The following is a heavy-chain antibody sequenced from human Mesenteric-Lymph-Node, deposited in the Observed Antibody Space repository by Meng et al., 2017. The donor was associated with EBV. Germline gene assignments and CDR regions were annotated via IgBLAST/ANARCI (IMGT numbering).Heavy chain of an antibody. CDR1: GFTFSHSA. V-gene: IGHV3-21*02. J-gene: IGHJ4*02. CDR2: ITSSSTYI. Sequence: EVRLVESGGCLVMPGGSLRLSCAASGFTFSHSAMTWVRRAPGKGLEWVSSITSSSTYIYYADSLKGRFTISRDNAKNSLFLQMNSLRDEDTAVYYCARDQCGAGSCYLDFWGQGTLGTVSS. D-gene: IGHD2-15*01. CDR3: ARDQCGAGSCYLDF.